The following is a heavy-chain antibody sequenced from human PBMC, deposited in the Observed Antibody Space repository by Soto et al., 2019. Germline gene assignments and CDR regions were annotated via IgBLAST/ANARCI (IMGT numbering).Heavy chain of an antibody. CDR1: GFTFNNYA. V-gene: IGHV3-23*01. CDR3: SKGRGGSGSLTPRVDF. D-gene: IGHD3-10*01. J-gene: IGHJ4*02. Sequence: EVQLLESGGGLVQPGGSLRLSCAASGFTFNNYAMTWVRQAPGKGLEWVSAISGGGHTTSYADSVKGRFTVSSDGSRNPRYLQVSRLRAEDTALYYCSKGRGGSGSLTPRVDFWGQGTLVTVSS. CDR2: ISGGGHTT.